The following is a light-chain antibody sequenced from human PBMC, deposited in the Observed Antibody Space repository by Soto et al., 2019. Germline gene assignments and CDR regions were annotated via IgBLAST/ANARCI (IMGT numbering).Light chain of an antibody. CDR3: SSYTISSTYV. J-gene: IGLJ1*01. CDR2: EVS. CDR1: SSDIGGYTY. V-gene: IGLV2-14*01. Sequence: QSALTQPRSVSGSPGQSVTISCTGTSSDIGGYTYVSWYQQHPGKAPKLLIYEVSNRPSGVSNRFSGSKSDNTASLTISGLQAEDEADYYCSSYTISSTYVFGTGTKVTVL.